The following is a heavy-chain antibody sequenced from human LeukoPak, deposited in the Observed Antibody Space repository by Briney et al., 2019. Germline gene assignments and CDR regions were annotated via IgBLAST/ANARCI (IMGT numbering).Heavy chain of an antibody. J-gene: IGHJ5*02. V-gene: IGHV3-74*01. Sequence: GGSLRLSCAASGFTFGNYWMHWVRQAPGKGLVWVSGLNNDGRSTTYADSVKGRFTISRDNAKNTLYLQMNSLRAEDTAVYYCARKLDPWGQGTLVTVSS. CDR2: LNNDGRST. CDR1: GFTFGNYW. CDR3: ARKLDP.